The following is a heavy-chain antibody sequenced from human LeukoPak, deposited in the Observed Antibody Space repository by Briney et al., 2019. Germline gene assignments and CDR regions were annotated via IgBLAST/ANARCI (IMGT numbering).Heavy chain of an antibody. CDR1: GGSISSYY. Sequence: PSETLSLTCTVSGGSISSYYWSWIRQPPGKGLEWIGYIYYSGSTNYNPSLKSRVTISVDTSKNRFSLKLSSVTAADTAVYYCARHADYYYYYGMDVWGQGTTVTVSS. J-gene: IGHJ6*02. V-gene: IGHV4-59*08. CDR3: ARHADYYYYYGMDV. CDR2: IYYSGST.